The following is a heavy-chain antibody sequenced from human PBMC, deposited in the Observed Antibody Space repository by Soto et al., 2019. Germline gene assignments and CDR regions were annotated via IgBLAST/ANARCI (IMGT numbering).Heavy chain of an antibody. V-gene: IGHV1-69*13. Sequence: ASVKVSCKASGGTFSSYAISWVRQAPGQGLEWMGGIIPIFGTANYAQKFQGRVTITADESTSTAYMELSSLRSEDTAVYYCARANYYYGSGSYFTYGMDVWGQGTTFTVSS. CDR1: GGTFSSYA. J-gene: IGHJ6*02. CDR2: IIPIFGTA. D-gene: IGHD3-10*01. CDR3: ARANYYYGSGSYFTYGMDV.